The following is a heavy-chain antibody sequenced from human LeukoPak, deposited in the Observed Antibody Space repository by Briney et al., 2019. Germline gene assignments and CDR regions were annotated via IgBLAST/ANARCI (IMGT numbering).Heavy chain of an antibody. CDR2: ISGSGGST. CDR3: ARSKEDCCGSFDP. CDR1: GFTFSSYG. Sequence: GGSLRLSCAASGFTFSSYGMSWVRQAPGKGLEWVSAISGSGGSTYYADSVKGRFTISRDNSKNTLYLQMNSLRAEDTAVYYCARSKEDCCGSFDPWGQGTLVTVSS. J-gene: IGHJ5*02. V-gene: IGHV3-23*01. D-gene: IGHD2-15*01.